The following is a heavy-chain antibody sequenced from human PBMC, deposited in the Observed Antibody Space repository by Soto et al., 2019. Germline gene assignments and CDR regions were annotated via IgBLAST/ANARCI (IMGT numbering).Heavy chain of an antibody. Sequence: DVQLVESGGGLVQPGRSLRLSCAASGFTFDDYAMHWVRQAPGKGLEWVSGISWNSGSIGYADSVKGRFTISRDNAKNSLYLQMNSLRAEDTALYYCAKDVYSNYAGWFDPWGQGTLVTVSS. V-gene: IGHV3-9*01. CDR2: ISWNSGSI. J-gene: IGHJ5*02. D-gene: IGHD4-4*01. CDR3: AKDVYSNYAGWFDP. CDR1: GFTFDDYA.